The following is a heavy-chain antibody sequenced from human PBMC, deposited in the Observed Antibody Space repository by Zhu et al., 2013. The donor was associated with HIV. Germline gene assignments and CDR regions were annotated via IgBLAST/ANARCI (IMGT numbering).Heavy chain of an antibody. V-gene: IGHV3-53*02. CDR3: ARDTPWYYYGSGANYGMDV. CDR1: GFTVSSNY. CDR2: IYSGGST. Sequence: EVQLVETGGGLIQPGGSLRLSCAASGFTVSSNYMSWVRQAPGKGLEWVSVIYSGGSTYYADSVKGRFTISRDNSKNTLYLQMNSLRAEDTAVYYCARDTPWYYYGSGANYGMDVWGQGTTVTVSS. J-gene: IGHJ6*02. D-gene: IGHD3-10*01.